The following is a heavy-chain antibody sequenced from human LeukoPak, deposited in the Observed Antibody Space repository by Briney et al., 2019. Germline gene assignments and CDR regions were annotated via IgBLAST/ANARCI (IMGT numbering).Heavy chain of an antibody. CDR1: GYTFTGYY. D-gene: IGHD7-27*01. CDR2: INPHSGGT. V-gene: IGHV1-2*02. J-gene: IGHJ2*01. Sequence: ASVKVSCKASGYTFTGYYIHWMRQAPGQGLEWMGWINPHSGGTNYAQNFQGRVTMTRDTSISTVYMELRTLRSDDTAVSYCARGLLTGRNWYFDLWGRGTLVTASS. CDR3: ARGLLTGRNWYFDL.